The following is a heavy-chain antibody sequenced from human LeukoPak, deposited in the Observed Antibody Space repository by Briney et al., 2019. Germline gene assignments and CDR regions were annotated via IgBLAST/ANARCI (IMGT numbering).Heavy chain of an antibody. V-gene: IGHV3-21*01. CDR1: GFTFSSCG. Sequence: GGSLRLSXAASGFTFSSCGFNWVRQAPGKGLEWVSSIGPTGTDRYYADSVRGRFTISRDNAKNSMYLQMDSLRDEDTAVYYCATETIGRHYDYWGQGTLLTVSS. D-gene: IGHD1-14*01. CDR2: IGPTGTDR. CDR3: ATETIGRHYDY. J-gene: IGHJ4*02.